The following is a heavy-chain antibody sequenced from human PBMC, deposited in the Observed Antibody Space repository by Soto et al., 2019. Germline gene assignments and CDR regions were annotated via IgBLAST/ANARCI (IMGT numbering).Heavy chain of an antibody. D-gene: IGHD5-18*01. CDR1: GGSISSSSYY. Sequence: PSETLSLTCTVSGGSISSSSYYWGWIRQPPGKGLEWIGSIYYSGSTYYNPSLKSRVTISVDTSKNQFSLKLSSVTAADTAVYYCARPRGYSGTGYFDYWGQGTLVTVSS. CDR2: IYYSGST. J-gene: IGHJ4*02. V-gene: IGHV4-39*01. CDR3: ARPRGYSGTGYFDY.